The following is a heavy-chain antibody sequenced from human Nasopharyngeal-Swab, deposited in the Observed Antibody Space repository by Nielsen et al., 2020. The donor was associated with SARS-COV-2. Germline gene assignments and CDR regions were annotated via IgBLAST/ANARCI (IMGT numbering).Heavy chain of an antibody. CDR2: INTNTGNP. Sequence: ASVKVSCKVSGYTLTELSMHWVRQAPGKGLEWMGWINTNTGNPTYAQGFTGRFVFSLDTSVSTAYLQISSLKAEDTAVYYCATPLGYSSSWYWVFDYWGQGTLVTVSS. V-gene: IGHV7-4-1*02. D-gene: IGHD6-13*01. CDR1: GYTLTELS. J-gene: IGHJ4*02. CDR3: ATPLGYSSSWYWVFDY.